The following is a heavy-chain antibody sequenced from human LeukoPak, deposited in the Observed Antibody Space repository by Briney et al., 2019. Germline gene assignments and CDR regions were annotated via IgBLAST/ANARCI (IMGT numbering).Heavy chain of an antibody. D-gene: IGHD2-21*02. CDR1: GFTFSSYA. CDR2: ISYDGSNK. J-gene: IGHJ4*02. Sequence: GGSLRLSCAASGFTFSSYAMHWVRQAPGKGLEWVAVISYDGSNKYYADSVKGRFTISRDNSKNTLYLQMNSLRAEDTAVYYCARDLGVVVTAILDYWGQGTLVTVSS. CDR3: ARDLGVVVTAILDY. V-gene: IGHV3-30*04.